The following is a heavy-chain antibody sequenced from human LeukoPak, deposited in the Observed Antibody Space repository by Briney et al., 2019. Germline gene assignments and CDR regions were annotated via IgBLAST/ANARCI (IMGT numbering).Heavy chain of an antibody. J-gene: IGHJ4*02. Sequence: GGSLRLSCAASGFTFSSYGMHWVRQAPGKGLEWVAVISYDGSNKYYADSVKGRFTISRDNSKNALYLQMNSLRVEDTAVYYCVRDRALVYWGQGTLVTVSS. CDR3: VRDRALVY. CDR1: GFTFSSYG. CDR2: ISYDGSNK. D-gene: IGHD3-16*02. V-gene: IGHV3-30*03.